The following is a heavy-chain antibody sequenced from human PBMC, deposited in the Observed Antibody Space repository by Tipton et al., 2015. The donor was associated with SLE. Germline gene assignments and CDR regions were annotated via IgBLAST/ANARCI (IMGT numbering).Heavy chain of an antibody. CDR1: GYTFTSYG. Sequence: QLVQSGAEVKKPGASVKVSCKASGYTFTSYGITWVRQAPGQGLEWMGWISTYNGNTKYAQNLQDRVTMTTDTSTSTAYVEVRGLRSDDTAVYFCARGGGFPYSIVVLGRGATVTVS. CDR3: ARGGGFPYSIVV. V-gene: IGHV1-18*01. CDR2: ISTYNGNT. J-gene: IGHJ6*03. D-gene: IGHD5-12*01.